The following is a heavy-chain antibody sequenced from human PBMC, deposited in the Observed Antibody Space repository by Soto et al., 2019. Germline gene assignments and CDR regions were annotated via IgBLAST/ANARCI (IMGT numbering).Heavy chain of an antibody. CDR1: GYNFTQYT. CDR3: ARDLYGSSFFGCDA. Sequence: QVHLVQSGAEVKKPGASVKVSCKASGYNFTQYTIHWVRQAPGQRLEWMGWITAGDGKTQYSKKFQTRVTIRSDVSATTVYLDLNSLRSEDTAVYYCARDLYGSSFFGCDAWGRGTLVIVSS. V-gene: IGHV1-3*01. J-gene: IGHJ5*02. D-gene: IGHD2-2*01. CDR2: ITAGDGKT.